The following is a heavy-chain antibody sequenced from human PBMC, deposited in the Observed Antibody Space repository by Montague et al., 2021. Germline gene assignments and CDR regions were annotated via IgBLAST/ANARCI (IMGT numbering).Heavy chain of an antibody. V-gene: IGHV4-4*02. Sequence: SETLSLTCTVSGDFISSYTWWSWVRQLPGKGLEWIGEIFHSGSANYNPSLRSRITISVDKSKNEFSLHLNSVTPADTAVYYCARHGDDEWQQMAFWGQGTLVVVSS. J-gene: IGHJ4*02. CDR3: ARHGDDEWQQMAF. CDR1: GDFISSYTW. CDR2: IFHSGSA. D-gene: IGHD6-13*01.